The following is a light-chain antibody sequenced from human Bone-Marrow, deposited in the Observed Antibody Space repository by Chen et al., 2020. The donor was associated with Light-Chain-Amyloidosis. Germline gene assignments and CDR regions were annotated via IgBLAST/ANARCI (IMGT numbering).Light chain of an antibody. CDR3: GTWDSSLSVV. J-gene: IGLJ2*01. Sequence: QSVLTQPPSVSAAPGQRVTISSSGSSTNIGNNYVSWYQQLPGTAPKLLIYDNNKRPSGIPDRFSGSKSGTSATLGITGLQTGDEADYYCGTWDSSLSVVFGGGTKLTVL. V-gene: IGLV1-51*01. CDR1: STNIGNNY. CDR2: DNN.